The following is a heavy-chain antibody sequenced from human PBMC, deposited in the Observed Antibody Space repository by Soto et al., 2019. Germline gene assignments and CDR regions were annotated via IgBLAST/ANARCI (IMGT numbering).Heavy chain of an antibody. D-gene: IGHD3-9*01. J-gene: IGHJ4*02. Sequence: GGSLRLSCAASAFIFSDYAMTWVRQAPGKGLEWVSTISRDAANTHYADSVKGRFTISRDNSKNTLYPQMSSLRGEDTALYYCAKDPSTGYADHWGQGTLVTVSS. CDR3: AKDPSTGYADH. CDR1: AFIFSDYA. CDR2: ISRDAANT. V-gene: IGHV3-23*01.